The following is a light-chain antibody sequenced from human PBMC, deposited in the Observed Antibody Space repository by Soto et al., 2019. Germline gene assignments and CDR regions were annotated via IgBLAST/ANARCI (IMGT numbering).Light chain of an antibody. Sequence: DIQMTQSPSSLSASTGDRVTITCRASQRISTYLNWYQQKPGKAPKLLIYAASNLQSGVPSTFSGSGSGTDFSLTISSLQPEDFATYFCQQSYSTPRTFGGGTKVDIK. CDR2: AAS. CDR1: QRISTY. V-gene: IGKV1-39*01. J-gene: IGKJ4*01. CDR3: QQSYSTPRT.